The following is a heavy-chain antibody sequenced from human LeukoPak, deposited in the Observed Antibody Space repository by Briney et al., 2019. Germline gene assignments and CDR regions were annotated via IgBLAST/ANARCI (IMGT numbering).Heavy chain of an antibody. D-gene: IGHD6-13*01. Sequence: ASVKVSCKASGYTFTSYYMHWVRQAPGQGLEWMGIINPSGGSTSYAQKFQGRVTTTRDTSTSTVYMELSSLRSEDTAVYYCAILYSSSWYSSGWNYYYYGMDVWGQGTTVTVSS. CDR2: INPSGGST. CDR1: GYTFTSYY. V-gene: IGHV1-46*01. J-gene: IGHJ6*02. CDR3: AILYSSSWYSSGWNYYYYGMDV.